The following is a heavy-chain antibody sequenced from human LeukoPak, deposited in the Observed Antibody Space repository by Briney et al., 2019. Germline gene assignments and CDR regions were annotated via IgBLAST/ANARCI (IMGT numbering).Heavy chain of an antibody. CDR2: IYYSAST. J-gene: IGHJ3*02. Sequence: SSDCLSLTHTLAGGSISSYYWSCIRQPPGKGLEWIGYIYYSASTNYNPSLKSRVTISVDTSKNQFSLKLSSVTAADTAVYYCARPMTRGSDDDAFDIWGQGTMVTVSS. V-gene: IGHV4-59*08. CDR1: GGSISSYY. D-gene: IGHD3-10*01. CDR3: ARPMTRGSDDDAFDI.